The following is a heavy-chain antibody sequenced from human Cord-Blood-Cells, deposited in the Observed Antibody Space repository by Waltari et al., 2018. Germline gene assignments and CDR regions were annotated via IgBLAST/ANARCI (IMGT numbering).Heavy chain of an antibody. Sequence: EVQLLESGGGLVQPGGSLRLSCAASGFTFSSYAMSWVRQAPGTGLGWVSAISGSGGSTYYADSVKGRFTISIDNSKNTLYLQMNSLRAEDTAVYYCAKDQAMGYGGNSRYFDYWGQGTLVTVSS. J-gene: IGHJ4*02. CDR3: AKDQAMGYGGNSRYFDY. D-gene: IGHD2-21*02. V-gene: IGHV3-23*01. CDR1: GFTFSSYA. CDR2: ISGSGGST.